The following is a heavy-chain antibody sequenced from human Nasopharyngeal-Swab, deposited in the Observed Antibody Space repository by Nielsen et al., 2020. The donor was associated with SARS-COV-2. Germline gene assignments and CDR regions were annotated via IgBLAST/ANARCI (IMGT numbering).Heavy chain of an antibody. CDR1: GFTFTSYA. V-gene: IGHV3-23*01. D-gene: IGHD2-15*01. CDR2: MSGRGEKT. Sequence: GESLKISCAASGFTFTSYAMNWVRHAPGKGLEWVSGMSGRGEKTYSAESVKGRFTISRDISKNTLYLQMNGLRAEDTAVYYCAKDSGAGLCDDGSCFPTNHWGLGTLVTVSS. J-gene: IGHJ5*02. CDR3: AKDSGAGLCDDGSCFPTNH.